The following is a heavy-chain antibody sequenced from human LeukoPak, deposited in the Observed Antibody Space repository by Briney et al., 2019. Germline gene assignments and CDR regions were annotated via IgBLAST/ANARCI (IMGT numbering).Heavy chain of an antibody. D-gene: IGHD3-9*01. CDR2: IKSKTDGGTT. V-gene: IGHV3-15*01. J-gene: IGHJ3*02. CDR3: TTRLTGPGANAFDI. CDR1: GFSFSSYA. Sequence: PGRSLRLSCAASGFSFSSYAIHWVRQAPGKGLEWVGRIKSKTDGGTTDYAAPVKGRFTISRDDSKNTLYLQMNSLKTEDTAVYYCTTRLTGPGANAFDIWGQGTMVTVSS.